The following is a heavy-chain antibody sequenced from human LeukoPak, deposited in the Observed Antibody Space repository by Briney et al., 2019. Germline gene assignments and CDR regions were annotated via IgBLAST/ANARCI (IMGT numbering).Heavy chain of an antibody. Sequence: ASVKVSCKASGYTFTGYYMHWVRQAPGQGLEWMGWINPNSGGTNYAQKFQGRVTMTRDTSISTAYMELSRLRSDDTAVYYCAREHPHYYYCGMDVWGQGTTVTVSS. J-gene: IGHJ6*02. CDR1: GYTFTGYY. CDR2: INPNSGGT. CDR3: AREHPHYYYCGMDV. V-gene: IGHV1-2*02.